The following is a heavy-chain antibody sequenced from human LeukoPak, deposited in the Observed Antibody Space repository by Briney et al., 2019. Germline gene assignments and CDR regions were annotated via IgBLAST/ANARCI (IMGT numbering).Heavy chain of an antibody. CDR1: GGSISSYY. CDR2: IYYSGRT. J-gene: IGHJ4*02. D-gene: IGHD5-24*01. Sequence: SETLSLTCTVSGGSISSYYWKWIRQPPGKGLEWIGYIYYSGRTNYNPSLKSRVTISADTSKKQVSVKLSSVTDADTAVYYCARKAGYKGYFDYWGQGTLVTVSS. CDR3: ARKAGYKGYFDY. V-gene: IGHV4-59*01.